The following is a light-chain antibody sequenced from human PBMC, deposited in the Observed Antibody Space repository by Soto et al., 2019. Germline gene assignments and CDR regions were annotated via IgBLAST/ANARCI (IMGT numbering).Light chain of an antibody. Sequence: EIVLTQSPGTLSLSPGERATLSCRATQTVSSNDLAWYQQKPGQAPRLLIYGASSRATGIPDRFSGSGSGTDFTLAISRLEPEDFAVYYCQQYGNSLSITFGQGTRLEIK. J-gene: IGKJ5*01. V-gene: IGKV3-20*01. CDR1: QTVSSND. CDR3: QQYGNSLSIT. CDR2: GAS.